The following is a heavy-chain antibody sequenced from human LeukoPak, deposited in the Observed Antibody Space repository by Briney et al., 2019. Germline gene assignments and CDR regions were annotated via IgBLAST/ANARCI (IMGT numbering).Heavy chain of an antibody. Sequence: GGSLRLSCTASGFTFGDYAMSWVRQAPGKGLEWVGFIRSKAYGGTTEYAASVKGRFTISRDDSKSIAYLQMNSLKTEDTAVYYCTRDALFAARIPYYYYMDVWGKGTTVTVSS. CDR1: GFTFGDYA. V-gene: IGHV3-49*04. CDR3: TRDALFAARIPYYYYMDV. CDR2: IRSKAYGGTT. D-gene: IGHD6-6*01. J-gene: IGHJ6*03.